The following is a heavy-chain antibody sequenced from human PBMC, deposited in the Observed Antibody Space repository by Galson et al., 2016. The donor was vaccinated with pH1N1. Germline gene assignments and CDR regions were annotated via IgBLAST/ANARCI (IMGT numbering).Heavy chain of an antibody. V-gene: IGHV1-69*10. Sequence: SVKVSGKASRDTFINYAFSWVRQAPGKGLEWMGGIIPILGAPNYAQNFQGRVTISTDKSTTTAYMELTGLTSGDTAIYYCARMSSGYNTIDSWGQGTLITVSS. CDR2: IIPILGAP. CDR1: RDTFINYA. CDR3: ARMSSGYNTIDS. J-gene: IGHJ4*02. D-gene: IGHD6-25*01.